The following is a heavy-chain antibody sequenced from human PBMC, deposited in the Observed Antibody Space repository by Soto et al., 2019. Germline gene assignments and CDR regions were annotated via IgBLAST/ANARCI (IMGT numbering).Heavy chain of an antibody. CDR2: INQDGSER. D-gene: IGHD4-17*01. Sequence: GESLRLSFAGSGLPFSNDWFGWVRQAPGKGLEWVANINQDGSERYYVDSVRGRFTISRDNVENSLYLQLNSLRPEDTAVYYCAVYGYGVSAAAYWGQGTLVTVSS. CDR3: AVYGYGVSAAAY. V-gene: IGHV3-7*03. J-gene: IGHJ4*02. CDR1: GLPFSNDW.